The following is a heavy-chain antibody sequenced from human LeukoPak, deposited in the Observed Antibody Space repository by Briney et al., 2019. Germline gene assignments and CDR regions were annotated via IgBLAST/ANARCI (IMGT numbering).Heavy chain of an antibody. D-gene: IGHD6-13*01. V-gene: IGHV1-2*02. CDR2: INPNSGGT. Sequence: ASVKVSCKASGYTFTGYYMHWVRQAPGQGLEWMGWINPNSGGTNYAQKFQGRVTMTRDTSISTAYMELSRLRSDDTAEYYCARDQLAYSSSWYDYWGQGTLVTVSS. J-gene: IGHJ4*02. CDR1: GYTFTGYY. CDR3: ARDQLAYSSSWYDY.